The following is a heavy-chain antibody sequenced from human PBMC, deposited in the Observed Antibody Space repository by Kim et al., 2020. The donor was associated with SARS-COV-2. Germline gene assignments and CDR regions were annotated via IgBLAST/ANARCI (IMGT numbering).Heavy chain of an antibody. CDR3: ARDQLGVESSSGWFNDY. CDR1: GYSFTSYW. V-gene: IGHV5-10-1*01. J-gene: IGHJ4*02. CDR2: IDPSDSYT. Sequence: GESLQISCKGSGYSFTSYWISWVRQMPGKGLEWMGRIDPSDSYTNYSPSFQGHVTISADKSISTAYLQWSSLKASDTAMYYCARDQLGVESSSGWFNDYWGQGTLVTVSS. D-gene: IGHD6-19*01.